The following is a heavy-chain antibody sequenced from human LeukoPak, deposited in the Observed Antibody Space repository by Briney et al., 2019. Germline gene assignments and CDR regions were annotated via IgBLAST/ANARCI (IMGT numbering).Heavy chain of an antibody. Sequence: SETLSLTSTVSGGSIGSGHHYWGWIRQPPGKGLEWIGRIYTSGSTNYNPSLKSRVTISVDTSKNQFSLKLSSVTAADTAVYYCARDYRISSGYYYTFDYWGQGTLVTVSS. CDR3: ARDYRISSGYYYTFDY. V-gene: IGHV4-61*01. CDR2: IYTSGST. D-gene: IGHD3-22*01. J-gene: IGHJ4*02. CDR1: GGSIGSGHHY.